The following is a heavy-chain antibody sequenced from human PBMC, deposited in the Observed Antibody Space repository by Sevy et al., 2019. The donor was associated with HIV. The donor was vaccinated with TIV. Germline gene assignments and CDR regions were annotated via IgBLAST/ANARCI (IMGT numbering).Heavy chain of an antibody. CDR1: GYTFTSYG. J-gene: IGHJ6*02. CDR2: ISAYNGNT. Sequence: ASVKVSCKASGYTFTSYGISWVRQAPGQGLEWMGWISAYNGNTNYAQKLQGRVTMTTDTSTSTAYMELRSLRSDDTAVYYCARAAVVYGGGSKYYYYGMDVWGQGTTVTVSS. D-gene: IGHD2-15*01. CDR3: ARAAVVYGGGSKYYYYGMDV. V-gene: IGHV1-18*01.